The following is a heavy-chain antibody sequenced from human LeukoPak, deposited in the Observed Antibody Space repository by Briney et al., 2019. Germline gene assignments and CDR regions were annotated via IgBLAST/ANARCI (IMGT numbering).Heavy chain of an antibody. CDR2: IRYDGSNK. V-gene: IGHV3-30*02. D-gene: IGHD2-15*01. CDR1: GFTFSSYG. CDR3: AKELPRGRLLDY. J-gene: IGHJ4*02. Sequence: GGSLRLSCAASGFTFSSYGMHWVRQAPGKGLEWVAFIRYDGSNKYYADSVKGRFTISRENSKNTLYLQMNSLRAEDTAVYYCAKELPRGRLLDYWGQGTLVTVSS.